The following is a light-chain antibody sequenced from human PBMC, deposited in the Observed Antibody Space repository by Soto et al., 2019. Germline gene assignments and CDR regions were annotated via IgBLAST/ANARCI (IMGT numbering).Light chain of an antibody. Sequence: EIVMTQSPATLSVSPGERATLSCRASQSVSSNLAWYQQTPGQAPRLLIYGASTRATGIPARFSGSGSGTDFTLTISSLQSEDFAVYYCQQYNNWPPGTFGQGTKVEIK. V-gene: IGKV3-15*01. CDR2: GAS. CDR3: QQYNNWPPGT. J-gene: IGKJ1*01. CDR1: QSVSSN.